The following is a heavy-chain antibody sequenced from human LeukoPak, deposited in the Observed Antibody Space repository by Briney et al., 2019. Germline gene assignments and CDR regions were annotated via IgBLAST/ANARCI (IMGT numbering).Heavy chain of an antibody. D-gene: IGHD6-13*01. CDR2: INHSGST. Sequence: PSETLSLTCAVYGGSFSGYYWSWIRQPPGKGLEWIGEINHSGSTNYNPSLKSRFTISVDTSKNQFSLKLSSVTAADTAVYYCARGVTAAAGSWFDPWGQGTLVTVSS. J-gene: IGHJ5*02. V-gene: IGHV4-34*01. CDR1: GGSFSGYY. CDR3: ARGVTAAAGSWFDP.